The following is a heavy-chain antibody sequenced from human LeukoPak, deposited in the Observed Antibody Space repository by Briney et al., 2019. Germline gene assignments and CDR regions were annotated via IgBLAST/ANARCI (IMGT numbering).Heavy chain of an antibody. CDR3: AFWRGYSDY. CDR2: INADGNTTST. J-gene: IGHJ4*02. D-gene: IGHD3-3*01. V-gene: IGHV3-74*01. Sequence: GGSLRLSCAASGFTFTSYWMNWIRQAPGKGLVWVSRINADGNTTSTSYADPVKGRFTISRDNAKNTLYLQMNSLRAEDTAVYYCAFWRGYSDYWGQGTLVTVSS. CDR1: GFTFTSYW.